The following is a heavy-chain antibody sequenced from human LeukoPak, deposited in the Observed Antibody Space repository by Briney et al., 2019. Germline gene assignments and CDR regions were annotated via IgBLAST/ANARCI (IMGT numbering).Heavy chain of an antibody. Sequence: SVKVSCKASGGTFSSYAISWVRQAPGQGLEWMGGIIPIFGTANYAQKFQGRVTITADESTSTAYMELSSLRSEDTAVYHYASPSMVRGVDYYYYGMDVWGKGTTVTVSS. CDR1: GGTFSSYA. V-gene: IGHV1-69*01. J-gene: IGHJ6*04. CDR3: ASPSMVRGVDYYYYGMDV. CDR2: IIPIFGTA. D-gene: IGHD3-10*01.